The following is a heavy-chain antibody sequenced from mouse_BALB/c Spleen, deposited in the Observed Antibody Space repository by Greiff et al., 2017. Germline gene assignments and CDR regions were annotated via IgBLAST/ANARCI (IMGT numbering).Heavy chain of an antibody. D-gene: IGHD2-4*01. CDR3: ARSGITTYAMDY. CDR2: IYPGDGDT. Sequence: VQLVESGAELARPGASVKLSCKASGYTFTSYWMQWVKQRPGQGLEWIGAIYPGDGDTRYTQKFKGKATLTADKSSSTAYMQLSSLASEDSAVYYCARSGITTYAMDYWGQGTSVTVSS. J-gene: IGHJ4*01. CDR1: GYTFTSYW. V-gene: IGHV1-87*01.